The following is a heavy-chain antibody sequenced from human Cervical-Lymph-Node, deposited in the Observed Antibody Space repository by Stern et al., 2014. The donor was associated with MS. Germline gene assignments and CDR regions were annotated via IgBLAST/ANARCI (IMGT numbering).Heavy chain of an antibody. V-gene: IGHV1-2*02. D-gene: IGHD6-13*01. Sequence: VQLVESGAELKKPGASVRVSCKTSGYIFTGHYMHWVRQAPGQGLEWMGWLNPNSGDTNSAQKFQGRVTMTRDTSINTAYMELSSLRSDDTAVYFCARWVARAAAFDSWGQGTLVTVTS. CDR1: GYIFTGHY. CDR3: ARWVARAAAFDS. CDR2: LNPNSGDT. J-gene: IGHJ4*02.